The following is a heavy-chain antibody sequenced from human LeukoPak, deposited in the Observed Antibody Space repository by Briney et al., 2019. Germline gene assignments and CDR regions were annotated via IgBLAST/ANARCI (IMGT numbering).Heavy chain of an antibody. CDR2: INPNSGGT. Sequence: ASVKVSCKASGYTFTGYYMHWVRQAPGQGLEWMGWINPNSGGTNYAQKFQGRVTMTRDTSISTAYVELSRLRSDDTAVYYCARDLIRIKYYYDSSGYYYHWFDPWGQGTLVTVSS. CDR3: ARDLIRIKYYYDSSGYYYHWFDP. D-gene: IGHD3-22*01. CDR1: GYTFTGYY. J-gene: IGHJ5*02. V-gene: IGHV1-2*02.